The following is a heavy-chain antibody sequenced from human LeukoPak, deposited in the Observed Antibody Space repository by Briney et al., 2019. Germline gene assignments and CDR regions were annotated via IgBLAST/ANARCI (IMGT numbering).Heavy chain of an antibody. CDR1: GFTFSSYG. CDR2: IRYGGDNK. Sequence: GGSLRLSCAASGFTFSSYGMHWVRQAPGKGLEWVASIRYGGDNKYYADSVRGRFTISRDDSRNTLYVQMNSLRVEDTAVYFCSKDRLDRTGYYFFDYWGQGTLVTVSS. V-gene: IGHV3-30*02. D-gene: IGHD3-9*01. CDR3: SKDRLDRTGYYFFDY. J-gene: IGHJ4*02.